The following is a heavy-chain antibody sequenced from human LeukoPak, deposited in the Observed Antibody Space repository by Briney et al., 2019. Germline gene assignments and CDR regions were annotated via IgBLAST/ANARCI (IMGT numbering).Heavy chain of an antibody. CDR2: VSYDGSNK. CDR3: AKDEPGGAGTNFDY. V-gene: IGHV3-30*18. Sequence: QTGGSLRLSCAASGFTFSSYGMHWVRQAPGKGLEWVAVVSYDGSNKYYADSVRGRFTISRDNSKNTVYLQMKSLRAEDTAVYYCAKDEPGGAGTNFDYWGQGTLVTVSS. CDR1: GFTFSSYG. J-gene: IGHJ4*02. D-gene: IGHD1-7*01.